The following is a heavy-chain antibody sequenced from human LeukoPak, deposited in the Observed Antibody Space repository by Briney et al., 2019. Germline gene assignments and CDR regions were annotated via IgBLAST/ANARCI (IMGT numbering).Heavy chain of an antibody. Sequence: ASVKVSCKSSGYTFTNNDIHWVRQATGQGLEWMGGFDPEDGETIYAQKFQGRVTMTEDTSTAAAYMELSSLRSEDTAVYYCAIINWGTAFDIWGQGTMVTVSS. J-gene: IGHJ3*02. CDR3: AIINWGTAFDI. V-gene: IGHV1-24*01. CDR1: GYTFTNND. D-gene: IGHD7-27*01. CDR2: FDPEDGET.